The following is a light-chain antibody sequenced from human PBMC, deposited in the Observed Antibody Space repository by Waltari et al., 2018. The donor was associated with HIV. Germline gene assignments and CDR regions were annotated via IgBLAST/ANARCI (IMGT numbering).Light chain of an antibody. J-gene: IGKJ1*01. CDR3: QQYDDSPWT. CDR1: QSVSNSY. Sequence: IVLTQSPGTLSLSPGERATLSCRASQSVSNSYLAWYQQKPGQAPRLLIFGASVRATGIPDRFTGSESGTDFTLTISRLEPEDFAVYYCQQYDDSPWTFGQGTKVDIK. CDR2: GAS. V-gene: IGKV3-20*01.